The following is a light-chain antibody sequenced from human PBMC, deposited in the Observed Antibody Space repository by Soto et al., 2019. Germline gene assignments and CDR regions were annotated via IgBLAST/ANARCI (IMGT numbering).Light chain of an antibody. CDR1: QSVSSY. V-gene: IGKV3-11*01. Sequence: EIVSTQSPATLSLSPGERATLSCRASQSVSSYLAWYQQKPGQAPRLLIHDASNRATGIPARFSGSGSGTDFTPTISSLEPEDFAVYYCQQRTNWTSSTFGQGTRVEIK. CDR2: DAS. CDR3: QQRTNWTSST. J-gene: IGKJ5*01.